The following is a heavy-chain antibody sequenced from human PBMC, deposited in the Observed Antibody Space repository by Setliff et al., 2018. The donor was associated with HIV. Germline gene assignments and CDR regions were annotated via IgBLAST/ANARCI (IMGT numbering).Heavy chain of an antibody. CDR1: GYTFTSYY. CDR2: INPSGGTT. CDR3: ARDWEARADYYDTSGQAQYFQH. Sequence: ASVKVSCKASGYTFTSYYVHWVRQAPGQGLEWMGIINPSGGTTSYAQKFQGRVTMTRDTSTSTVYMELSSLRSEDTAVYYCARDWEARADYYDTSGQAQYFQHWGQGTLVTVSS. J-gene: IGHJ1*01. V-gene: IGHV1-46*01. D-gene: IGHD3-22*01.